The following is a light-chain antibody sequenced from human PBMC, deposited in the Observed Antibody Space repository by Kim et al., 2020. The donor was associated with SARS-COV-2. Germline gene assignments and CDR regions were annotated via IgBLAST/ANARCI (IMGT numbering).Light chain of an antibody. Sequence: VVQRERAHLSSRASQSVSSNLDWYQQKPGQGPRLLIYGSSTRATGVPARFSGSGSGTEFTLTSSSLQSEDFAIYYCQQYNNWPQTFGQVTKVDIK. V-gene: IGKV3-15*01. CDR3: QQYNNWPQT. CDR1: QSVSSN. J-gene: IGKJ1*01. CDR2: GSS.